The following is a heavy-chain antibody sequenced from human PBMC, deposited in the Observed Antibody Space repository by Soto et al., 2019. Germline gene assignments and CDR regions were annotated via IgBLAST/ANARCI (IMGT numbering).Heavy chain of an antibody. CDR2: ISACNGNT. Sequence: GASVKVSCKASGYTFPSYGISWVRQAPGQGLEWMGWISACNGNTNYAQKLQGRVTMTTDTSTSRGYMELRSLRSDDTAVYYCARDIDSSGWYRAFDIWGQRTMVTVSS. D-gene: IGHD6-19*01. CDR1: GYTFPSYG. V-gene: IGHV1-18*01. CDR3: ARDIDSSGWYRAFDI. J-gene: IGHJ3*02.